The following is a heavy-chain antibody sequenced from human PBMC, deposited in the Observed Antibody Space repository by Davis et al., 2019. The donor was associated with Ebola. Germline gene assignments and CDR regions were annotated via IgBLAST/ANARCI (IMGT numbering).Heavy chain of an antibody. CDR1: GYTFTSYD. D-gene: IGHD6-19*01. V-gene: IGHV1-46*01. CDR2: INPSGGST. J-gene: IGHJ6*02. CDR3: ARAAPHRGGWYADGMDV. Sequence: ASVKVSCKASGYTFTSYDINWVRQAPGQGLEWMGIINPSGGSTSYAQKFQGRVTMIRDTSTSTVYMELSSLRSEDTAVYYCARAAPHRGGWYADGMDVWGQGTTVTVSS.